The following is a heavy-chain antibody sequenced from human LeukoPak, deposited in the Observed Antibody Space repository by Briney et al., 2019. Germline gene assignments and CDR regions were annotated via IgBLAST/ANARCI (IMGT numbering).Heavy chain of an antibody. V-gene: IGHV1-18*01. D-gene: IGHD4-17*01. CDR1: GYTFTSYG. CDR3: ARDYGDYLDY. J-gene: IGHJ4*02. CDR2: ISAYNGNT. Sequence: ASETVSCKASGYTFTSYGISWVRQAPGQGLEGMGWISAYNGNTNYAQKLQGRGTMTTDTSTSTDYMELRSLRSDDTTVYYCARDYGDYLDYWGQGTLVTVSS.